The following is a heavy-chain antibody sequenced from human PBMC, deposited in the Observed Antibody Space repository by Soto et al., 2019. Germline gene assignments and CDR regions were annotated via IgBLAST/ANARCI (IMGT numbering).Heavy chain of an antibody. J-gene: IGHJ5*02. CDR2: IYHSGGT. CDR1: GGPITSGGYS. D-gene: IGHD4-17*01. CDR3: ARTMTTSGWFDP. Sequence: SETLSLTCAVSGGPITSGGYSWSWIRQPPGKGLEWIGYIYHSGGTYYNPSLKGRVTLSIDRTKKQFSLKLKSVTAADTAVYFCARTMTTSGWFDPWGQGTLVTVSS. V-gene: IGHV4-30-2*01.